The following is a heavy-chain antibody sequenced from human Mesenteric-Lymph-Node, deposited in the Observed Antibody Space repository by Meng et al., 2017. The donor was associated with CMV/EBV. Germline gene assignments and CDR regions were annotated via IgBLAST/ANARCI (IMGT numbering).Heavy chain of an antibody. CDR3: ARDGYCSSTSCYTGGYYYYYGMDV. V-gene: IGHV3-30*02. J-gene: IGHJ6*02. CDR1: GFTFSSYG. CDR2: IRYDGSNK. D-gene: IGHD2-2*02. Sequence: GESLKISCAASGFTFSSYGMHWVRQAPGKGLEWVAFIRYDGSNKYYADSVKGRFTISRDNAKNSLYLQMNSLRAEDTAVYYCARDGYCSSTSCYTGGYYYYYGMDVWGQGTTVTVSS.